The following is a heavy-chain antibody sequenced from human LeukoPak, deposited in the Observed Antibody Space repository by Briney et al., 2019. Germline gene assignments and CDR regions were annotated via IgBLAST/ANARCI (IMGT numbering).Heavy chain of an antibody. V-gene: IGHV3-7*01. Sequence: GGSLRLSCAASGFIFTNYFMSWVRQAPGKGLEWVASIKHDGSEKYYVDSVRGRFTISRDNAKNSLYLQMNSLRAEDTAVNYCARGRDMIVWTAYFDYWGQGTLVTVSS. CDR2: IKHDGSEK. CDR1: GFIFTNYF. J-gene: IGHJ4*02. CDR3: ARGRDMIVWTAYFDY. D-gene: IGHD3-22*01.